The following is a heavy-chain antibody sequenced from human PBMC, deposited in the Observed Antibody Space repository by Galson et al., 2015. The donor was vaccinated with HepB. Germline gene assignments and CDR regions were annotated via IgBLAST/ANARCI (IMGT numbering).Heavy chain of an antibody. D-gene: IGHD2-2*01. CDR2: IIPIFGTA. J-gene: IGHJ6*02. Sequence: SVKVSCKASGGTFSSYAISWVRQAPGQGLEWMGGIIPIFGTANYAQKFQGRVTITADKSTSTAYMELSSLRSEDTAVYYCARRGPIVVVPAANSGVGGMDVWGQGTTVTVSS. V-gene: IGHV1-69*06. CDR1: GGTFSSYA. CDR3: ARRGPIVVVPAANSGVGGMDV.